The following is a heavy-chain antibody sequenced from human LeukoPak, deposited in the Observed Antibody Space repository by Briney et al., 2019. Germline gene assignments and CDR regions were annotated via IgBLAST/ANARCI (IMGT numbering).Heavy chain of an antibody. CDR3: ARDRSSSGSYYFPDY. D-gene: IGHD1-26*01. J-gene: IGHJ4*02. CDR2: INPNSGGT. V-gene: IGHV1-2*02. Sequence: ASVKVSCKASAYTFTAYYIHWVRQAPGQGLEWMGWINPNSGGTNYAQKFQGRVTMTRDTSISTAYMELSRLRSDDTAVYYCARDRSSSGSYYFPDYWGQGTLVTVSS. CDR1: AYTFTAYY.